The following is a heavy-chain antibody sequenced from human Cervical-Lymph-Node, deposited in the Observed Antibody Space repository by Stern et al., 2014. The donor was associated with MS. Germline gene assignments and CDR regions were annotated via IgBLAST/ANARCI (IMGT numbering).Heavy chain of an antibody. CDR2: IIPILGPA. V-gene: IGHV1-69*11. CDR3: ARDSSGFPYHFDY. D-gene: IGHD3-22*01. Sequence: QDQLVQSGAEVKKTGSSVKVSCKASGGTFSRNAINWVRQAPGQGLEWMGGIIPILGPAKYAQKFQGRVTITADESTSTAYMELSSLTSDDTAVYYCARDSSGFPYHFDYWGQGTLVTVSS. CDR1: GGTFSRNA. J-gene: IGHJ4*02.